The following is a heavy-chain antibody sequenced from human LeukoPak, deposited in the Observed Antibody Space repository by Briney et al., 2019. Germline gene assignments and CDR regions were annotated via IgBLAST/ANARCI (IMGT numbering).Heavy chain of an antibody. D-gene: IGHD2/OR15-2a*01. CDR2: ISGSGGST. V-gene: IGHV3-23*01. CDR1: GFTFSSYA. J-gene: IGHJ4*02. CDR3: ARDTRGTFSYYFEY. Sequence: GGSLRLSCAASGFTFSSYAMSWVRQAPGKGLEWVSAISGSGGSTYYADSVKGRFTISRDNSKNTLYPQMNSLRAEDTAVYYCARDTRGTFSYYFEYWGQGTLVTVSS.